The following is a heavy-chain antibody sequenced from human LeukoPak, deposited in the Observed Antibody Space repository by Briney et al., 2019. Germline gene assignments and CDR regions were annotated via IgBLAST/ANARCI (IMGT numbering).Heavy chain of an antibody. CDR1: GFTFSSYA. J-gene: IGHJ4*02. V-gene: IGHV3-23*01. Sequence: GGSLTLTCAASGFTFSSYAMSWVRQAPGKGLEWVSAISGAAITTYYADSVKGRFTISRDNSKNTLYLQMNSLRAEDTAIYYCAKGPDGGCPFDYWGQGTLVTVSS. CDR2: ISGAAITT. CDR3: AKGPDGGCPFDY. D-gene: IGHD4-23*01.